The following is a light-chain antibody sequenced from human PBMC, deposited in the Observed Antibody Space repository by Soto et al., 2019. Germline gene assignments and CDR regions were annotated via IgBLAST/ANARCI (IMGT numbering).Light chain of an antibody. CDR1: LDIITL. Sequence: DIQMTQSPSSLSASVGDRVTITCQASLDIITLLNWYQEKPGQTPKLLIFDASNLEVGVPSRFSGGGSGTHFTLTNTSLQPEDVATYYCQQYENRPITFGQGTRLEIK. CDR3: QQYENRPIT. CDR2: DAS. J-gene: IGKJ5*01. V-gene: IGKV1-33*01.